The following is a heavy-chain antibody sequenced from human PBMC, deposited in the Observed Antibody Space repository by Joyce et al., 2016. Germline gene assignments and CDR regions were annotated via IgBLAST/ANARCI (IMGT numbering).Heavy chain of an antibody. CDR1: GFTFSSYS. Sequence: EVQLVESGGGLVQPGGSLRLSCAASGFTFSSYSMNWVRQAPGKGLEGVSYISSSSSTIYYADSVKGRFTISRDNAKNSLYLQMNSLRAEDTAVYYCAKADYGDKIDAFDIWGQGTMVTASS. CDR3: AKADYGDKIDAFDI. V-gene: IGHV3-48*01. D-gene: IGHD4-17*01. CDR2: ISSSSSTI. J-gene: IGHJ3*02.